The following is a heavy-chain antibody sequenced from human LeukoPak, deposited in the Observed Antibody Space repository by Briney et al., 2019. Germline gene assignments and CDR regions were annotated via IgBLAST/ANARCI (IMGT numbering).Heavy chain of an antibody. Sequence: SETLSLTCAVYGGSFSGYYWSWIRQPPGKGLEWIGEINHSGSTNYNPSLKSRVTISVDTSKNQFSLKLSSVTAADTAVYYCARSLVTWAFDIWGQGTMVTVSS. CDR3: ARSLVTWAFDI. J-gene: IGHJ3*02. D-gene: IGHD2-8*02. CDR1: GGSFSGYY. V-gene: IGHV4-34*01. CDR2: INHSGST.